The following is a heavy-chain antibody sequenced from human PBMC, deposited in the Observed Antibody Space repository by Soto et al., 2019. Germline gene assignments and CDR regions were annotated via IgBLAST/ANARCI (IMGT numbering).Heavy chain of an antibody. J-gene: IGHJ5*02. V-gene: IGHV4-39*01. CDR2: IYYSGST. CDR1: GGSISSSSYY. D-gene: IGHD3-16*01. CDR3: ARQLRRGGPWHNWFDP. Sequence: SETLSLTCTVSGGSISSSSYYWGWIRQPPGKGLEWIGSIYYSGSTYYNPSLKSRVTISVDTSKNQFSLKLSSVTAADTAVYYCARQLRRGGPWHNWFDPWGQGTLVTVSS.